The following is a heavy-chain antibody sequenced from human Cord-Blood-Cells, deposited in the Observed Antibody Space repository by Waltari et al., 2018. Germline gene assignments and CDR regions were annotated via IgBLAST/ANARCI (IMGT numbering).Heavy chain of an antibody. CDR2: IYHSGST. CDR1: GYSISSGYY. J-gene: IGHJ3*02. Sequence: QVQLQESGPGLVKPSETLSLTCPVSGYSISSGYYWGWIRQPPGKGLEWSGSIYHSGSTYYNPSLKSRVTRSVDTSKNQFSLKLSSVTAADTAVYYCARDEYCSSTSCYHDAFDIWGQGTMVTVSS. D-gene: IGHD2-2*01. V-gene: IGHV4-38-2*02. CDR3: ARDEYCSSTSCYHDAFDI.